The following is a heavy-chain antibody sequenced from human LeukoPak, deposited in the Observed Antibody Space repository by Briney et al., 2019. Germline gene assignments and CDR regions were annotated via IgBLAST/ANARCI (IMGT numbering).Heavy chain of an antibody. D-gene: IGHD6-13*01. Sequence: AGGSLRLSYAASGFTFSIYSMNWVPQAPGKGLEWVSSISSSSSYIYYADSVKGRFTISRDNAKNSLYLQMNSLRAEDTAVYYCAREPAHRSSWYGGTYYYYYMDVWGKGTTVTVSS. CDR2: ISSSSSYI. CDR3: AREPAHRSSWYGGTYYYYYMDV. J-gene: IGHJ6*03. CDR1: GFTFSIYS. V-gene: IGHV3-21*01.